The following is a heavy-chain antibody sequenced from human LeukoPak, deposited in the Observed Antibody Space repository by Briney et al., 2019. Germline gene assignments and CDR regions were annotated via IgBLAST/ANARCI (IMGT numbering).Heavy chain of an antibody. CDR2: IIPIFGTA. V-gene: IGHV1-69*06. CDR1: GGTFSSYA. J-gene: IGHJ4*02. Sequence: GASVKVPCKASGGTFSSYAISWVRQAPGQGLEWMGGIIPIFGTANYAQKFQGRVTITADKSTSTAYMELSSLRSEDTAVYYCARGGTGRPDFDYWGQGTLVTVSS. D-gene: IGHD1-1*01. CDR3: ARGGTGRPDFDY.